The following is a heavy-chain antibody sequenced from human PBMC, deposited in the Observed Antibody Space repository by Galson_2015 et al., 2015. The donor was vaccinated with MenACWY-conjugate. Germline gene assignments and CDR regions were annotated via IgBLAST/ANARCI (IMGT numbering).Heavy chain of an antibody. CDR2: INSDGSST. J-gene: IGHJ4*02. CDR1: FFPFLLSF. V-gene: IGHV3-74*01. D-gene: IGHD2-2*01. Sequence: SLLLSFSSSFFPFLLSFLPFFLPSPGKGLVWVSLINSDGSSTSYADSVKGRFTISRDNAKNTLYLQMNSLRAEDTAVYYCAVYCSSTRCYGASGGYWGQGTLVTVSS. CDR3: AVYCSSTRCYGASGGY.